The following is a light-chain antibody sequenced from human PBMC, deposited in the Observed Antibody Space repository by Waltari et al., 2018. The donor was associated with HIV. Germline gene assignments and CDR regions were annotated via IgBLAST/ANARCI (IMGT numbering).Light chain of an antibody. CDR1: QSVGSN. Sequence: EIVMTQSPATLSVSPGARATPSCMASQSVGSNLAWYQQKLGQAPRLLIYVASTRATGIPARFIGSGSGTEFTLTISSLQSEDFAVYYCQQYDNWPFTFGQGTKLEIK. J-gene: IGKJ2*01. CDR3: QQYDNWPFT. V-gene: IGKV3-15*01. CDR2: VAS.